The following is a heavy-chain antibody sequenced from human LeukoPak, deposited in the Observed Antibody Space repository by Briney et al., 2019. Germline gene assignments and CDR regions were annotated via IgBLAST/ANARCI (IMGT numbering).Heavy chain of an antibody. CDR1: GYTFTSYG. V-gene: IGHV1-18*01. CDR2: ISAYKGNT. D-gene: IGHD6-19*01. Sequence: ASVKVSCKASGYTFTSYGITWVRQAPGQGLEWMGWISAYKGNTKYRQKVQGRVTMTTDTSTTTAYMELRSLRSDDTAVYYCARGYSSGWYVLTYFDYWGQGTLVTVSS. CDR3: ARGYSSGWYVLTYFDY. J-gene: IGHJ4*02.